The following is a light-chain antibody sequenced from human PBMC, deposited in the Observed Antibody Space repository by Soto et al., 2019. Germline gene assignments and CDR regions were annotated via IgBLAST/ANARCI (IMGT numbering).Light chain of an antibody. V-gene: IGLV1-44*01. CDR1: SSNIGSNT. Sequence: QSVLTQPPSASGTPGQRVTISCSGSSSNIGSNTVNWYQQLPGTAPKLLIYSNNQRPSGVPDRFSGSKSGTSASLAISGLQSEDEDDYYCAAWDDSLNGHVFGTGTKVTVL. J-gene: IGLJ1*01. CDR3: AAWDDSLNGHV. CDR2: SNN.